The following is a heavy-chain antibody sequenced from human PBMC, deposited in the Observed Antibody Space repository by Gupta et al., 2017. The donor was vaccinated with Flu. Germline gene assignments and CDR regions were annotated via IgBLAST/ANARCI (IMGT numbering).Heavy chain of an antibody. D-gene: IGHD4-4*01. CDR3: ARDRSLYSTGIDY. V-gene: IGHV3-48*03. J-gene: IGHJ4*02. Sequence: EVQLVESGGGLVEPGGSLELSCAASGFTFINYEFNWVRQAPGKGLEWLSYINSPGTTIYYADSVKGRFTIYRDNAKNSLSLQMYSLRAEDTAVYYCARDRSLYSTGIDYWGQGTLVTVSS. CDR2: INSPGTTI. CDR1: GFTFINYE.